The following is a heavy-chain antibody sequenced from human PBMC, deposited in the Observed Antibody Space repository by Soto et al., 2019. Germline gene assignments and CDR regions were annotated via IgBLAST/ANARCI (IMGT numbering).Heavy chain of an antibody. J-gene: IGHJ4*02. CDR2: IYSGGST. D-gene: IGHD3-10*01. CDR1: GFTVSSNY. Sequence: EVQLVESGGGLVQPGGSLRLSCAASGFTVSSNYMSWVRQAPGKGLEWVSVIYSGGSTYYADSVKGRFTISRHNSKNTLYLLMNSLRAEDTAVYYCARVGQDLWFGPEQWGQGTLVTVSS. V-gene: IGHV3-53*04. CDR3: ARVGQDLWFGPEQ.